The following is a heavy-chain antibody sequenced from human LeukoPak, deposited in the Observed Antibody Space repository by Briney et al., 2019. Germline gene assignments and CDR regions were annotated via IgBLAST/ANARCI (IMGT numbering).Heavy chain of an antibody. CDR2: ISAYNGDT. CDR1: GYTFTSYG. CDR3: ARDIVSGPPFDY. Sequence: GASVKVSRTASGYTFTSYGFSWVRQAPGQGLEWMGWISAYNGDTNYAQKVQGRVTMTTDTSTSTAYMELRSLRSDDTAIYYCARDIVSGPPFDYWGQGTLVTVSS. V-gene: IGHV1-18*01. J-gene: IGHJ4*02. D-gene: IGHD2-15*01.